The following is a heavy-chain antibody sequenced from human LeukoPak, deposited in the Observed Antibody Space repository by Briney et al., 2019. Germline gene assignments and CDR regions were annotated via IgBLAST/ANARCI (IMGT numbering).Heavy chain of an antibody. CDR2: IQHDETEI. J-gene: IGHJ4*02. CDR3: ARESGATKIGQLLNY. CDR1: GFTFRTSG. Sequence: GGSLRLSCTVSGFTFRTSGMHWVRQAPGKGLEWVGFIQHDETEIYSADSVRGRFTFSRDNFKSTVYLQMNSLRVEDSAVYYCARESGATKIGQLLNYWGQGTLVSVSS. V-gene: IGHV3-30*02. D-gene: IGHD3-10*01.